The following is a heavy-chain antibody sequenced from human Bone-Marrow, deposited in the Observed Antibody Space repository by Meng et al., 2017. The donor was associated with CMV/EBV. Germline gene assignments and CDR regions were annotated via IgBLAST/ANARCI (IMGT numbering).Heavy chain of an antibody. J-gene: IGHJ3*02. D-gene: IGHD3-3*01. CDR2: IYPGDSDT. Sequence: GESLKISCKGSGYTFSSQWIAWVRQRPGKGLEWMGIIYPGDSDTTYSPSFQGQVTISADKSINTAYLHWNSLKASESAMYYCASPQLLGHYDFWNRYYTSPFNIWGQGTMVTVSS. CDR1: GYTFSSQW. CDR3: ASPQLLGHYDFWNRYYTSPFNI. V-gene: IGHV5-51*01.